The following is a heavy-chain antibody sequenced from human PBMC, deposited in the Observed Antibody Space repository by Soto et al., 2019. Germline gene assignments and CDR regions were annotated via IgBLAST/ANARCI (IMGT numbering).Heavy chain of an antibody. Sequence: QVQLVESGGGVVQPGRSLRLSCAASGFTFSSYAMHWVRQAPGKGLEWVAVISYDGSNKYYADSVKGRFTISRGHSKNTLDLQMNSLRAEDAAVYYCTRGVGHDALDLWGQGTMVTVSS. D-gene: IGHD1-26*01. CDR1: GFTFSSYA. CDR2: ISYDGSNK. J-gene: IGHJ3*01. CDR3: TRGVGHDALDL. V-gene: IGHV3-30-3*01.